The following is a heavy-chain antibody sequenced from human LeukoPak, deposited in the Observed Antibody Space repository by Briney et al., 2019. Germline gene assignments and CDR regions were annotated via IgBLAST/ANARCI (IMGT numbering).Heavy chain of an antibody. CDR1: GYTFTSYG. D-gene: IGHD2-8*01. CDR3: ARGYCTNGVCSLFDY. V-gene: IGHV1-18*01. CDR2: ISAYNGNT. Sequence: RASVKVSCKASGYTFTSYGISWVRQAPGQGLEWMGWISAYNGNTNYAQKLQGRVTMTTDTSTSTAYMELRSLRSDDTAVYYCARGYCTNGVCSLFDYWGQGTLVTVSS. J-gene: IGHJ4*02.